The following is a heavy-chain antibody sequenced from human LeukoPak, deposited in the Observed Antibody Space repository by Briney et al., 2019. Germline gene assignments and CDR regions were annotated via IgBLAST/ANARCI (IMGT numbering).Heavy chain of an antibody. CDR1: GFTFKTYS. Sequence: QPGRSLRLSCAASGFTFKTYSMHWVRQAPGKGLEWVAVISYDGSKKYYADSVKGRFTISRDNTKNSLYLQMSSLRAEDTAVYYCATWSNAWEFDYWGQGTLVSVSS. CDR2: ISYDGSKK. D-gene: IGHD1-26*01. V-gene: IGHV3-30-3*01. CDR3: ATWSNAWEFDY. J-gene: IGHJ4*02.